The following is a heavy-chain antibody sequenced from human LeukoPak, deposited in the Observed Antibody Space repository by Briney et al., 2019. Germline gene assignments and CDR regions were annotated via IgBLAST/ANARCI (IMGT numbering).Heavy chain of an antibody. J-gene: IGHJ5*02. Sequence: GGSLRLSCSASGFTFSSDAMHWVRQAPGKGLEYVSGISNNADRTYYADSVKGRFTISRDNSKNTLYLQMSSLRPEDTAAYYCVKGLVLADDYFDPWGQGTLVTVSS. V-gene: IGHV3-64D*09. CDR3: VKGLVLADDYFDP. D-gene: IGHD3-16*01. CDR2: ISNNADRT. CDR1: GFTFSSDA.